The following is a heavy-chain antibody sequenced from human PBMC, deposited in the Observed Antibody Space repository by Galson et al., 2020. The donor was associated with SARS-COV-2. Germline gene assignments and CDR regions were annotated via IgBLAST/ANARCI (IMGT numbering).Heavy chain of an antibody. D-gene: IGHD3-22*01. J-gene: IGHJ4*02. Sequence: PGGSLRLSCAASGFTFKSYAMGWVRQAPGKGLEWVSGISGSGVDTYYADSVKGRFTISRDNFKNTLSLQMNSLRAEDTAVYYCAKFSSYDSSGYYGGENYFDCWGQGTLVSVSS. CDR2: ISGSGVDT. CDR1: GFTFKSYA. CDR3: AKFSSYDSSGYYGGENYFDC. V-gene: IGHV3-23*01.